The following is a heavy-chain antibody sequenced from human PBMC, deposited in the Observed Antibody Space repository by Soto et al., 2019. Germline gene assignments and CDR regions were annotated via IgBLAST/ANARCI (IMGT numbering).Heavy chain of an antibody. D-gene: IGHD6-13*01. CDR3: ASPGVAAAEYYYGMDV. Sequence: SETLSLTCTVSGGSISSSSYYWGWVRQPPGEGLEWFGSIYYSGSTYYNPSLKSRVTISVDTTKNQFALKLSSETAADTAVYYCASPGVAAAEYYYGMDVWGQGTTVTVSS. CDR2: IYYSGST. J-gene: IGHJ6*02. V-gene: IGHV4-39*01. CDR1: GGSISSSSYY.